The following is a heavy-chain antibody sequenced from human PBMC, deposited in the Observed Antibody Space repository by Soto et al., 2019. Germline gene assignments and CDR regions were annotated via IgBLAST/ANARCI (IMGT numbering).Heavy chain of an antibody. CDR2: IDSTGEK. D-gene: IGHD6-19*01. Sequence: QVTLKESGPVLVKPTETLTLRCTVSGLSITDSEMGVSWIRQPPGKPLEWLAHIDSTGEKSYRTFLKSRLAISKDTSKCQIVLTMTNMDPADTATYYCARRHLAVAVSPWFDPWGQGIPVTVAS. V-gene: IGHV2-26*01. CDR1: GLSITDSEMG. CDR3: ARRHLAVAVSPWFDP. J-gene: IGHJ5*02.